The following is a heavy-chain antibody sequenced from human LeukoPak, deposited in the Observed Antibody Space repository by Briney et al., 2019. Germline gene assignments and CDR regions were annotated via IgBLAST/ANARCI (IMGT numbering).Heavy chain of an antibody. J-gene: IGHJ6*03. CDR2: FNYCGST. CDR3: ARLGRGLYYYYYMDV. D-gene: IGHD3-10*01. Sequence: SETLSLTCAVYVGSFRGYFWGWIPPPPGKGAEWIGEFNYCGSTNYNPSLKSRVNISVHTSKRQFSLKLSSVTAADTAVYYCARLGRGLYYYYYMDVWGKGTTVTISS. V-gene: IGHV4-34*01. CDR1: VGSFRGYF.